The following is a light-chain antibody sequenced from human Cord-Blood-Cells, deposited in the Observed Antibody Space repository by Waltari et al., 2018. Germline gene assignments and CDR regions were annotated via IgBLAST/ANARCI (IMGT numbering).Light chain of an antibody. CDR2: GAS. V-gene: IGKV3-15*01. CDR3: QQYNNWPPARA. CDR1: QSVSSN. Sequence: EIVMTQSTATLSVSPGERATISCRASQSVSSNLAWYQQKPGQAPRLLIYGASTRATGIPARFMVSGSGTEFTLTISSLQSQDFAVYYCQQYNNWPPARAFGQGTKVEIK. J-gene: IGKJ1*01.